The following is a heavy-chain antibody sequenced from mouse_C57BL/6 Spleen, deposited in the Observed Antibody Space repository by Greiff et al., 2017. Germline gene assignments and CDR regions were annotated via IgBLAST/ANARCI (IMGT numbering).Heavy chain of an antibody. Sequence: QVQLQQSGAELATPGASVTLSCKASGYTFTSYGMHWVKQRPGQGLEWIGEINPGSGYTKYNQKFKGKATLTEDKSYSTTYMQMSSLTYEDAAGYYCARGDYDGGAADWGQGTLVTVSA. CDR2: INPGSGYT. D-gene: IGHD2-4*01. CDR3: ARGDYDGGAAD. V-gene: IGHV1-7*01. CDR1: GYTFTSYG. J-gene: IGHJ3*01.